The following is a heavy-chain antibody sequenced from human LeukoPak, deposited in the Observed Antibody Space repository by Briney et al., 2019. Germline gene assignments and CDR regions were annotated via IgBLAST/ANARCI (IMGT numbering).Heavy chain of an antibody. CDR2: INPNSGGT. D-gene: IGHD1-1*01. J-gene: IGHJ4*02. V-gene: IGHV1-2*02. CDR1: GYTFTGYY. Sequence: ASVKVSCKASGYTFTGYYMHWVRQAPGQGLEWMGWINPNSGGTNYAQKFQGRVAMTRDTSISTAYMELSRPRSDDTAVYYCARPSYNWNDGDYWGQGTLVTVSS. CDR3: ARPSYNWNDGDY.